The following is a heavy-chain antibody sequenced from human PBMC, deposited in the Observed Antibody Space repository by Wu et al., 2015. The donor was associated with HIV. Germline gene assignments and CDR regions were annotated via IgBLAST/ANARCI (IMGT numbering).Heavy chain of an antibody. D-gene: IGHD1-14*01. CDR2: IIPMFGTP. CDR3: ATLSQNHLASPS. CDR1: GDSFSSYA. Sequence: QVQLVQSGAEVKKPGASVKLSCKASGDSFSSYAINWVRQAPGRGLAWMGGIIPMFGTPKYAQHSQGRVTITADESTSTAYMELSSLRSEDTAVYYCATLSQNHLASPSWGQGTLVTVSS. J-gene: IGHJ5*02. V-gene: IGHV1-69*01.